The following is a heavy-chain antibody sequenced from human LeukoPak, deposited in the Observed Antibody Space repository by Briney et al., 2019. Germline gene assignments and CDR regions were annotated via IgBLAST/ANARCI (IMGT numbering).Heavy chain of an antibody. D-gene: IGHD3-10*01. CDR2: ISSDSRTI. Sequence: GGSLRLSCAASGFTFSSYSMNWVRQAPGKGREGVSYISSDSRTIYYADSVKGRFTISRDNAKNSLYLQMKGLRDEDTAVYYCARYGSGTSYITNYFDYWGQGTLVTVSS. V-gene: IGHV3-48*02. J-gene: IGHJ4*02. CDR1: GFTFSSYS. CDR3: ARYGSGTSYITNYFDY.